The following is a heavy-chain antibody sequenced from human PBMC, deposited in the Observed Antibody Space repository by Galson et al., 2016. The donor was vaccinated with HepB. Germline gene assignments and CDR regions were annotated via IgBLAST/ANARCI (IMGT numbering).Heavy chain of an antibody. CDR2: IHSSGTS. Sequence: SETLSLTCTVSGDSISNVGRHWGWFRQSPGMGLEYIGSIHSSGTSYYNPSLTSRVTVSADTSRNQFFLSLTSVTAADTAIPYCVRLGTAAAVANRRGSIYWGQGTRVTVSS. J-gene: IGHJ4*02. CDR3: VRLGTAAAVANRRGSIY. D-gene: IGHD6-25*01. CDR1: GDSISNVGRH. V-gene: IGHV4-39*01.